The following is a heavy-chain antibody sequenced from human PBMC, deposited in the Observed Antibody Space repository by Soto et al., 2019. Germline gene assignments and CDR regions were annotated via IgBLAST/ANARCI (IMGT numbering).Heavy chain of an antibody. CDR2: IIPIFGTA. D-gene: IGHD2-2*01. J-gene: IGHJ4*02. CDR1: GGTFSSYA. CDR3: ASEGVGYFDY. V-gene: IGHV1-69*13. Sequence: SVKVSCKASGGTFSSYAISWVRQAPGQGPEWMGGIIPIFGTANYAQKFQGRVTITADESTSTAYMELSSLRSEDTAVYYCASEGVGYFDYWGQGTLVTVSS.